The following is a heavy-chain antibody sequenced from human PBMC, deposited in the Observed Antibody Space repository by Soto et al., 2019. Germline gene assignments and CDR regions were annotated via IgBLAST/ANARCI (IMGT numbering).Heavy chain of an antibody. V-gene: IGHV1-69*01. Sequence: QVQLVQSGAEVKKPGSSVKVSCKASGGTFSSYAISWVRQAPGHGLEWMGGIIPIFGTANYAQKFQGRVTITADESTSTAYMELSSLRSEDTAVYYCARDGGLGDILTRPLGYYYYGMDVWGQGTTVTVCS. CDR1: GGTFSSYA. D-gene: IGHD3-9*01. J-gene: IGHJ6*02. CDR3: ARDGGLGDILTRPLGYYYYGMDV. CDR2: IIPIFGTA.